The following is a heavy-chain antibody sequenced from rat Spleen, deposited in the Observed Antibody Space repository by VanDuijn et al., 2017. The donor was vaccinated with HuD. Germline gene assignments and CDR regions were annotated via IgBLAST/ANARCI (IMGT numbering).Heavy chain of an antibody. D-gene: IGHD1-1*01. CDR1: GFTFNNYD. CDR2: ISPSGGTT. V-gene: IGHV5-25*01. Sequence: EVQLVESGGGFVQPGRSLKLSCAASGFTFNNYDMAWVRQAPTKGLEWVASISPSGGTTYYRDSVKGRFTVSRDNAKSTLYLQVDSLRSEDTATYYCTRHPDYSNYFDYWGQGVMVTVSS. CDR3: TRHPDYSNYFDY. J-gene: IGHJ2*01.